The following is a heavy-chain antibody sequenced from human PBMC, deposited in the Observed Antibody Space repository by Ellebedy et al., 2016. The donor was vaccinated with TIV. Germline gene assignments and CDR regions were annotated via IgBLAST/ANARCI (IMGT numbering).Heavy chain of an antibody. Sequence: MPSETLSLTCAVSGGSISSNNWWSWVRQPPGRGLEWIGEIYLSGSTNYSPSLKSRVTISVDTSKNQFSLKLSSVTAADTAVYYCARQGKEIRYFDWLYDIWGQGTMVTVSS. CDR3: ARQGKEIRYFDWLYDI. CDR1: GGSISSNNW. J-gene: IGHJ3*02. D-gene: IGHD3-9*01. V-gene: IGHV4-4*02. CDR2: IYLSGST.